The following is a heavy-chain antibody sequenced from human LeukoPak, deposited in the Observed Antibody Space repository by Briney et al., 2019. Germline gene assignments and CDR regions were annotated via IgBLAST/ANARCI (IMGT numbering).Heavy chain of an antibody. CDR2: IYHSGST. J-gene: IGHJ4*02. Sequence: SETLSLTCTVSGYSISSGYYWGWIRQPPGKGLEWIGSIYHSGSTYYNTSLKSRVTISVDTSKNQFSLKLSSVTAADTAVYYCARDCSSTSCYPNWGQGTLVTVSS. V-gene: IGHV4-38-2*02. CDR1: GYSISSGYY. D-gene: IGHD2-2*01. CDR3: ARDCSSTSCYPN.